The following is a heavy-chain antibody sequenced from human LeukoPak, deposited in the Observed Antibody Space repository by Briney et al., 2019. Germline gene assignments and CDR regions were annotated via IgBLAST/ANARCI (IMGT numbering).Heavy chain of an antibody. Sequence: LVKVSCKTSGGTFNNSAISWVRQAPGQGLEWLGGIMPLFGTAGYAQKFQGRVTITKDESTRTVYLELTSLISDDTAVYYCARDVHGDYGSGWFDPWGQGTLVSVSS. V-gene: IGHV1-69*05. D-gene: IGHD4-17*01. CDR2: IMPLFGTA. CDR1: GGTFNNSA. CDR3: ARDVHGDYGSGWFDP. J-gene: IGHJ5*02.